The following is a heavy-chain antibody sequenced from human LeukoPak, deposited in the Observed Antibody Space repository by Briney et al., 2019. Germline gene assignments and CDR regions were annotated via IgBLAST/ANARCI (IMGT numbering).Heavy chain of an antibody. J-gene: IGHJ4*02. Sequence: SETLSPTCTVSGGSISSYYWSWIRQPPGKGLEWIGYIYYSGSTNYNPSLKSRVTISVDTSKNQFSLKLSSVTAADTAVYYCARGPLYSSSWYVGPDKVFDYWGQGTLVTVSS. CDR2: IYYSGST. V-gene: IGHV4-59*12. CDR1: GGSISSYY. CDR3: ARGPLYSSSWYVGPDKVFDY. D-gene: IGHD6-13*01.